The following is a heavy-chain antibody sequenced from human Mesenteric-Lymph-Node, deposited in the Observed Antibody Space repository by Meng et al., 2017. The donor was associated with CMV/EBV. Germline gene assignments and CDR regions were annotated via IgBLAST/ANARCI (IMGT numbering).Heavy chain of an antibody. CDR2: INWNGGST. J-gene: IGHJ3*02. Sequence: GESLKISCAASGFTFSSYWMHWVRQAPGKGLVWVSRINWNGGSTGYADSVKGRFTISRDNAKNSLYLQMNSLRAEDTALYYCASLSTEDAFDIWGQGTMVTVSS. CDR3: ASLSTEDAFDI. V-gene: IGHV3-20*04. D-gene: IGHD5/OR15-5a*01. CDR1: GFTFSSYW.